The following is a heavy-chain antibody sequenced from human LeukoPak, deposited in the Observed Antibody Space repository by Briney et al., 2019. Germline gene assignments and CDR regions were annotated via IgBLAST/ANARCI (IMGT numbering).Heavy chain of an antibody. Sequence: GGSLRLSCAASGFTFSSYSMNWVRQAPGKGLEWVSSISSSSSYIYYADSVKGRFTISRDNAKNSLYLQMNSLRAEDTAVYFCAREREQWHAFDIWGQGTMVTVSS. CDR1: GFTFSSYS. CDR2: ISSSSSYI. V-gene: IGHV3-21*01. D-gene: IGHD6-19*01. J-gene: IGHJ3*02. CDR3: AREREQWHAFDI.